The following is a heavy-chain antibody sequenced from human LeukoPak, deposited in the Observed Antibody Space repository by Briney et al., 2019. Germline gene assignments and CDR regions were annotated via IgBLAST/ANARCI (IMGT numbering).Heavy chain of an antibody. J-gene: IGHJ4*02. CDR2: ISSSSSYI. Sequence: GGSLRLSCAASGFTFSSYSMNWVRQAPGKGLEWVSSISSSSSYIYYADSVKGRFTISRDNAKNSLYLQMNSLRAEDTAVYYCARDSVVVTAIDYWGQETLVTVSS. V-gene: IGHV3-21*01. CDR3: ARDSVVVTAIDY. CDR1: GFTFSSYS. D-gene: IGHD2-21*02.